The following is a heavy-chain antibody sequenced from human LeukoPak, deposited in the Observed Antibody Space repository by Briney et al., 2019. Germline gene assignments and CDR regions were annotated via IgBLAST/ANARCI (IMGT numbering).Heavy chain of an antibody. CDR2: IYYSGST. V-gene: IGHV4-31*03. Sequence: SETLSLTCTVSGGSISSGGYYWSWIRQHPGKGLEWIGYIYYSGSTYYNPSLKSRVTISVDTSKNQFSLKLSSVTAADTAAYYCARRVLWFGESNWFDPWGQGTLVTVSS. CDR3: ARRVLWFGESNWFDP. CDR1: GGSISSGGYY. J-gene: IGHJ5*02. D-gene: IGHD3-10*01.